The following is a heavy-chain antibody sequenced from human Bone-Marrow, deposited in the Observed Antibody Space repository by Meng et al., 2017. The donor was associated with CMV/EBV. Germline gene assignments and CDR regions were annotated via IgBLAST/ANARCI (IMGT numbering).Heavy chain of an antibody. D-gene: IGHD3-3*01. J-gene: IGHJ6*02. CDR1: ASTFSNYW. Sequence: GESLTTYLAASASTFSNYWMSWGCQAPGKGLEWVANINQDGGEKYYVDSVKGRFTISRDNAKNSLYLQMNSLRVEDTAVYYCARYLRFAYFGMDVWGQGTTVTVSS. V-gene: IGHV3-7*01. CDR3: ARYLRFAYFGMDV. CDR2: INQDGGEK.